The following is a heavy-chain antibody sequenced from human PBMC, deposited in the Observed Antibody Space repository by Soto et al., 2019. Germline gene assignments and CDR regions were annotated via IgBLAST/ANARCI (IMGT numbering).Heavy chain of an antibody. CDR2: IDPSDSQT. J-gene: IGHJ4*02. CDR3: ARQIYDSDTGPNFQYYFDS. V-gene: IGHV5-10-1*01. Sequence: GESLKSSGKGSGYSFAVYCITWVRQKPWKGLEWMGRIDPSDSQTYYSPSFRGHVTISVTKSITTVFLQWSSLRASDTAMYYCARQIYDSDTGPNFQYYFDSWGQGTPVTVSS. CDR1: GYSFAVYC. D-gene: IGHD3-22*01.